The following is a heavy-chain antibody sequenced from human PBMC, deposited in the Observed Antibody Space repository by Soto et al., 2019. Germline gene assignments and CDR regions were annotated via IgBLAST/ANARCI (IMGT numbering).Heavy chain of an antibody. J-gene: IGHJ3*02. V-gene: IGHV3-7*04. D-gene: IGHD3-22*01. CDR1: GITLSSSW. CDR3: ARDPYDSGGYAAFDI. Sequence: EVQLVESGGGLVQPGGSLRLSCVASGITLSSSWMTWVRQAPGKGLEWVVNINQDGSDKYYVDSVKGRFTISRDNAKNSLYLQMDSLSAEDTAVYYCARDPYDSGGYAAFDIWGQGTMVSVSS. CDR2: INQDGSDK.